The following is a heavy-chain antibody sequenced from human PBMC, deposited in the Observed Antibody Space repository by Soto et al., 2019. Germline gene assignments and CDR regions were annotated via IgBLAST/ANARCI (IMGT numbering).Heavy chain of an antibody. CDR1: GGSMNEYY. CDR2: VYYSMST. D-gene: IGHD6-19*01. J-gene: IGHJ6*02. Sequence: QVQLQESGPGLVKPSETLSLTCSVSGGSMNEYYWTWVRQSPGKGLEWIGYVYYSMSTNYNPSLRSRLTISVDTTKRQFSLKLTSVTAADAAVYYCVRDRRGWSGWAYFYYGMDVWGQGTTVTVSS. V-gene: IGHV4-59*01. CDR3: VRDRRGWSGWAYFYYGMDV.